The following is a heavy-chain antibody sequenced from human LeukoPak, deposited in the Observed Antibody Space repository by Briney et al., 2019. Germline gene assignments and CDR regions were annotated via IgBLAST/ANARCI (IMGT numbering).Heavy chain of an antibody. CDR1: GFTFSSYW. CDR3: ARYYYASAFDY. Sequence: GGSLTLPCTAYGFTFSSYWMTWVRQTPEKGLELVANIRQDGGKKDYVASVKGRFTISRDNAKNSLYLQMNSLRAEDTAVYYCARYYYASAFDYWGQGTLVTVSS. D-gene: IGHD3-10*01. J-gene: IGHJ4*02. CDR2: IRQDGGKK. V-gene: IGHV3-7*01.